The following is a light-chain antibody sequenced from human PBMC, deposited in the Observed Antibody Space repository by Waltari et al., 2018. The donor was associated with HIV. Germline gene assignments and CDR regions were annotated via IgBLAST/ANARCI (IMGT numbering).Light chain of an antibody. CDR3: CSYAGRYSVI. CDR1: SSDVGGYHY. V-gene: IGLV2-11*01. Sequence: QSALTQPRSVSGSPGQSVTISCTGTSSDVGGYHYVSSYKPYPGKAPRVIIYDVNKRPSGFPDRFSGSKSDNTASLAISGLQVEDEADYYCCSYAGRYSVIFGGGTKLTVL. CDR2: DVN. J-gene: IGLJ2*01.